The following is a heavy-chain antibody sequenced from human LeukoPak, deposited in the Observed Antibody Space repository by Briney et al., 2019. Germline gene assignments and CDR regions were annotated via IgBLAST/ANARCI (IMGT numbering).Heavy chain of an antibody. D-gene: IGHD2-2*01. CDR2: IIPSFGTA. CDR1: GGTFTSYA. Sequence: SVKVSCKASGGTFTSYAISWVRQAPGQGLEWMGGIIPSFGTANYAQKFQGRFTITTDESTSTAYMELSSLRDEDTAVYYCARDGVYCSSPSCQSSHFQHWGQGTLVTVSS. CDR3: ARDGVYCSSPSCQSSHFQH. V-gene: IGHV1-69*05. J-gene: IGHJ1*01.